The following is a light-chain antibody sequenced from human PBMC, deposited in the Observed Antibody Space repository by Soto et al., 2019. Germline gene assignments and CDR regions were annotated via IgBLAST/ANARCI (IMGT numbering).Light chain of an antibody. CDR2: QVS. CDR3: IQGIHSKI. J-gene: IGKJ2*01. V-gene: IGKV2-30*01. CDR1: HSLVYSDGNTY. Sequence: DAVMTQSPLSLSVTLGQPASISCRSSHSLVYSDGNTYLNWFQQRPGQSPRRLIYQVSKRDSGVSDRFSGRGSGTDFVLKISRVEAEDVGVYYCIQGIHSKIFGRGTKVVIK.